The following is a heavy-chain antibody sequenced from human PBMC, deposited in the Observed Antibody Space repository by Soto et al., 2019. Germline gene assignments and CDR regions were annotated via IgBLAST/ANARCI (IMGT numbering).Heavy chain of an antibody. D-gene: IGHD3-10*01. J-gene: IGHJ4*02. V-gene: IGHV3-30*18. CDR3: TKDRGPRRLWLIDPFDY. CDR2: ISYDGTKT. Sequence: QVQLVESGGGVVQPGRSLRVSCAASGFTFSIYAMHWVRQAPGTGLEWVAVISYDGTKTYYADSVKGRFTISRDNSKNTVYLQMNILRDENTAVYFCTKDRGPRRLWLIDPFDYWGQGTLVTVAP. CDR1: GFTFSIYA.